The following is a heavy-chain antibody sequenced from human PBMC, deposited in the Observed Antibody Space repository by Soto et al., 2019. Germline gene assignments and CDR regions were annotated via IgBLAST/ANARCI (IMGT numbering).Heavy chain of an antibody. V-gene: IGHV1-46*01. J-gene: IGHJ4*02. D-gene: IGHD6-19*01. Sequence: ASVKVSCKASGYTFTSYYMHWVRQAPGQGLEWMGIINPSGGSTSYAQKFQGRVTMTRDTSTSTVYMELSSLRSEDTAVYYCARADDLTTAYSSGCLQYWGQGTLVTVSS. CDR3: ARADDLTTAYSSGCLQY. CDR1: GYTFTSYY. CDR2: INPSGGST.